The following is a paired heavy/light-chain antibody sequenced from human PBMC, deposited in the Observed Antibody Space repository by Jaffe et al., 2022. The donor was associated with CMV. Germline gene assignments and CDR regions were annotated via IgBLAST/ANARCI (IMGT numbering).Light chain of an antibody. V-gene: IGLV4-69*01. CDR3: QTWGTGFVL. Sequence: QLVLTQSPSVSASLGASVKLTCTLSSGHSSYAIAWHQQQPEKGPRYLMNLSSDGSHNKGDGIPDRFSGSSSGAERYLTISSLQSEDEADYYCQTWGTGFVLFGGGTKLTVL. J-gene: IGLJ2*01. CDR1: SGHSSYA. CDR2: LSSDGSH.
Heavy chain of an antibody. Sequence: EVQLLESGGGLVQPGGSLRLSCAASGFTFSSYAMNWVRQAPGKGLEWVSTISGSGGSTYYADVVKGRFTISRDNSKNTLYLQMSSLRAEDTAVYYCAKDSGAGRYPPYYFDYWGQGTLVTVSS. CDR3: AKDSGAGRYPPYYFDY. D-gene: IGHD3-10*01. CDR2: ISGSGGST. CDR1: GFTFSSYA. V-gene: IGHV3-23*01. J-gene: IGHJ4*02.